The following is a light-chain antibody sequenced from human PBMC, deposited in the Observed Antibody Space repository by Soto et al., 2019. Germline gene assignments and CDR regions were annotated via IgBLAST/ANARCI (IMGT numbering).Light chain of an antibody. CDR3: VLYMGSGPYVV. CDR1: SGSVSTSYY. CDR2: STN. Sequence: QTVVTQEPSFSVSPGGTVTLTCGLSSGSVSTSYYPSWYQQTPGQAPRTLIYSTNTRSSGVPDRFSGSILGNKAALAIAGAQADDESDYCCVLYMGSGPYVVFGGGTKVTV. V-gene: IGLV8-61*01. J-gene: IGLJ2*01.